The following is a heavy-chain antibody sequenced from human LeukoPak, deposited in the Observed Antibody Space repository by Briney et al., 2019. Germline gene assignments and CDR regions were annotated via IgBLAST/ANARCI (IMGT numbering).Heavy chain of an antibody. CDR1: GFTVSSNY. CDR2: ISSSGSYI. V-gene: IGHV3-21*01. CDR3: ARQAAGGTYPYYFDH. J-gene: IGHJ4*02. Sequence: GGSLRLSCAASGFTVSSNYMSWVRQAPGKGLEWVSSISSSGSYIYYADSMKGRFTISRDNAKNSLYLRMNSLRVEDTAVYYCARQAAGGTYPYYFDHWGQGILVTVSS. D-gene: IGHD6-13*01.